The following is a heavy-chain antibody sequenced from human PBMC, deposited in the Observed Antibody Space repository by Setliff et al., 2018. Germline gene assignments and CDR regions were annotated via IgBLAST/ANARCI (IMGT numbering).Heavy chain of an antibody. CDR2: VYPGDSET. J-gene: IGHJ5*02. Sequence: GESLKISCEASGYSFPSYWVGWVRQMPGKGLEWMGSVYPGDSETRYSPSFQGQVTISADKSIGTAYLQWSSLKASDTAIYYCGRSPGLAEGGSWFAPWGQGTLVTVSS. V-gene: IGHV5-51*01. D-gene: IGHD6-13*01. CDR1: GYSFPSYW. CDR3: GRSPGLAEGGSWFAP.